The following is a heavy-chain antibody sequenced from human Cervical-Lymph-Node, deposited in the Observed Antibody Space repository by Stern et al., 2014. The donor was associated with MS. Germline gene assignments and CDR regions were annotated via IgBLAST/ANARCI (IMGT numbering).Heavy chain of an antibody. J-gene: IGHJ4*02. V-gene: IGHV3-30*18. CDR2: ISYDADVK. D-gene: IGHD1-1*01. Sequence: QVQLVESGGGVVQPGTSLRLSCAVSGFTFSNYGMHWVRQAPGTGLVWGAVISYDADVKFYADSVKGRFTISRDTPKNTMYLQLNSLKVEDTAVYFCAKKSVGTTGTTTAFDYWGQGTLVTVSS. CDR1: GFTFSNYG. CDR3: AKKSVGTTGTTTAFDY.